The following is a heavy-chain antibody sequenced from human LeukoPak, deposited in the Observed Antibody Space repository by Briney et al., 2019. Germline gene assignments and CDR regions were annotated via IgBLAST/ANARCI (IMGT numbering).Heavy chain of an antibody. CDR3: ARVVGATSHDTFDV. Sequence: SQTLSLTCAVSGDSISGAYSWSWIRQPPGKGLQWIGYIYHTGSTSYNPSLKTRVTISIDRPRNHFSLKLSSVTAADTAMYYCARVVGATSHDTFDVWGQGTMVTVSS. V-gene: IGHV4-30-2*01. CDR1: GDSISGAYS. J-gene: IGHJ3*01. D-gene: IGHD1-26*01. CDR2: IYHTGST.